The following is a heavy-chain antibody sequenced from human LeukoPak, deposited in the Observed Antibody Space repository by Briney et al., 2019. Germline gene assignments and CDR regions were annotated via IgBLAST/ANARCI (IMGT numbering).Heavy chain of an antibody. CDR2: ISSSSSTI. D-gene: IGHD1-26*01. CDR1: GFTFSGYS. J-gene: IGHJ6*03. V-gene: IGHV3-48*01. CDR3: ARGGSQYYYYYMDV. Sequence: PGGSLRLSCAASGFTFSGYSMNWVRQAPGKELEWVSYISSSSSTIYYADSVKGRFTISRDNAKNSLYLQMNSLRAEDTAVYYCARGGSQYYYYYMDVWGKGTTVTVSS.